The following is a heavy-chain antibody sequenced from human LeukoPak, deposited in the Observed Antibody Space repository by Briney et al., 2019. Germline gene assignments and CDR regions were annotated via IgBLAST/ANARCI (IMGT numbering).Heavy chain of an antibody. CDR2: IYYSGQT. Sequence: PSETLSLTCTVSGGSISSSSYWWGCIRQPPGKGLEWIGSIYYSGQTYYNPSLKSRVTISVDTPKNQFSLKLTSVNAADTAVYHCARQVGDGRWYFDYWGQGTLVTVSS. CDR1: GGSISSSSYW. J-gene: IGHJ4*02. V-gene: IGHV4-39*01. D-gene: IGHD4-23*01. CDR3: ARQVGDGRWYFDY.